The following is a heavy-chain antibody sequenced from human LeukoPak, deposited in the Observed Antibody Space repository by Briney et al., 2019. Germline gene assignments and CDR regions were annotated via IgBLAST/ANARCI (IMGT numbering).Heavy chain of an antibody. Sequence: SETLSLTCTVSGGSMSSYQWSWIRQPPGKGLEWIGYIYYSGSIKNKPSNPYLKSRVTISIDTSKNQFSLKLSSVTAEDTAVYYCARVRRLVTATTPYCDYWGQGTLVTVSS. V-gene: IGHV4-59*01. CDR1: GGSMSSYQ. CDR2: IYYSGSI. CDR3: ARVRRLVTATTPYCDY. D-gene: IGHD2-15*01. J-gene: IGHJ4*02.